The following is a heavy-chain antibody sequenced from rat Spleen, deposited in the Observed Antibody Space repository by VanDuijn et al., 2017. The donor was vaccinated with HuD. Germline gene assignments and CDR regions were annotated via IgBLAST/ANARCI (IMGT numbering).Heavy chain of an antibody. CDR1: GFSLTNYG. CDR2: IWTGGST. J-gene: IGHJ2*01. CDR3: AREGTMGITTGFDY. Sequence: VQLKESGPGLVQPSQTLSLTCTVSGFSLTNYGVSWVRQPPGKGLEWMGVIWTGGSTAYNSLLKSRLSISRDTSKSQVFLKMNSLQTEDTATYYCAREGTMGITTGFDYWGQGVMVTVSS. D-gene: IGHD1-9*01. V-gene: IGHV2S63*01.